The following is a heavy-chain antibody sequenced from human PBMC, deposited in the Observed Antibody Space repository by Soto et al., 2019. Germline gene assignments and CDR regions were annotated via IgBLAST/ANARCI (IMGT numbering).Heavy chain of an antibody. D-gene: IGHD6-13*01. CDR3: ARDSSSWYVGGRPYYFDY. Sequence: ASVKVSCKASGYTFTSYYMHWVRQAPGQGLEWMGIINPSGGSTSYAQKFQGRVTMTRDTSTSTVYMELSSLRSEDTAVYYCARDSSSWYVGGRPYYFDYWGQGTLVTVSS. J-gene: IGHJ4*02. V-gene: IGHV1-46*01. CDR2: INPSGGST. CDR1: GYTFTSYY.